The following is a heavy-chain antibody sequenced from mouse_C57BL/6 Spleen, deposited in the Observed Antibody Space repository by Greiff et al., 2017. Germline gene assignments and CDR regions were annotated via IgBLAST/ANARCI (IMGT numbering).Heavy chain of an antibody. D-gene: IGHD2-4*01. J-gene: IGHJ3*01. V-gene: IGHV1-52*01. CDR1: GYTFTSYW. CDR2: IDPSDSET. CDR3: ARGGDYGPFAY. Sequence: QVQLKQPGAELVRPGSSVKLSCKASGYTFTSYWMHWVKQRPIQGLEWIGNIDPSDSETHYNQKFKDKATLTVDKSSSTAYMQLSSLTSEDSAVYYCARGGDYGPFAYWGQGTLVTVSA.